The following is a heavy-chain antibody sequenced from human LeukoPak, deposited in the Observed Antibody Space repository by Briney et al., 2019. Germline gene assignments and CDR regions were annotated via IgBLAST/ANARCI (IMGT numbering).Heavy chain of an antibody. CDR1: GYTFTSYG. J-gene: IGHJ4*02. CDR2: ISAYNCNA. CDR3: ARGGGYCSSTSCPSSPTESNDY. V-gene: IGHV1-18*01. Sequence: ASVKVSCKASGYTFTSYGISWVRQAPGQGLEWMGWISAYNCNANYAQKLQGRVTMTTDTSTSAAYMELRSMRSDDTAVYYCARGGGYCSSTSCPSSPTESNDYWGQGTLVTVSS. D-gene: IGHD2-2*03.